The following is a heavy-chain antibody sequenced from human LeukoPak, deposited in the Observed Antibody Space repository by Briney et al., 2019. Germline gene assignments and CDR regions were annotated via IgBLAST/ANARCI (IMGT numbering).Heavy chain of an antibody. CDR3: ATGSGYYYDH. Sequence: GGSLRLSCAGSGFTFTSYSIHWVRQAPGKGLEWVAVAYHDEWPGNSKYYVDSVKGRFTVSRDNSKNTLYLQMSSLRAEDTAVYYCATGSGYYYDHWGQGTLVTVSS. CDR1: GFTFTSYS. D-gene: IGHD3-22*01. V-gene: IGHV3-30*04. J-gene: IGHJ4*02. CDR2: AYHDEWPGNSK.